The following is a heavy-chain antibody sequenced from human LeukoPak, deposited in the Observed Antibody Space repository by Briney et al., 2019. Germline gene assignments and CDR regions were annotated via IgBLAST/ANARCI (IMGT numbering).Heavy chain of an antibody. J-gene: IGHJ6*02. D-gene: IGHD2-15*01. V-gene: IGHV3-30-3*01. Sequence: GRSLRLSCAASGFTFSSYAMHWVRQAPGKGLEWVAVISYDGSNKYYADSVKGRFTISRDNSKNTLYLQMNSLRAEDTAVYYCARRAGYCSGGSCYGLDNYYGMDVWGQGTTVTVSS. CDR3: ARRAGYCSGGSCYGLDNYYGMDV. CDR2: ISYDGSNK. CDR1: GFTFSSYA.